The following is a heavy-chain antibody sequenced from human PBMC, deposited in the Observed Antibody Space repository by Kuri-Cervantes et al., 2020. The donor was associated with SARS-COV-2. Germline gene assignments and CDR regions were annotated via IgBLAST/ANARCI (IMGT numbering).Heavy chain of an antibody. CDR2: IYHSGST. J-gene: IGHJ6*03. CDR3: ARDGGSGYDWTDYYYYYMDV. V-gene: IGHV4-38-2*02. CDR1: GYSISSGYY. Sequence: ESLKISCTVSGYSISSGYYWGWIRQPPGKGLEWIGSIYHSGSTYYNPSLKSRVTISVDTSKNQFSLKLSSVTAADTAVYYCARDGGSGYDWTDYYYYYMDVWGKGTTVTVSS. D-gene: IGHD5-12*01.